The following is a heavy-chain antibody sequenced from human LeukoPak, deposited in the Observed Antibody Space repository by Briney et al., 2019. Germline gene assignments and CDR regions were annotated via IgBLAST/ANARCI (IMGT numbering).Heavy chain of an antibody. D-gene: IGHD5-12*01. Sequence: SETLSLTCTVSGGSTSSYYWSWIRQPPGKGLEWIGYIYYSGSTNYNPSLKSRVTISVDMSKNQFSLNLSSGTAADTAVYYCARGGGYSGYDFGYWGQGTLVTVSS. V-gene: IGHV4-59*01. J-gene: IGHJ4*02. CDR1: GGSTSSYY. CDR3: ARGGGYSGYDFGY. CDR2: IYYSGST.